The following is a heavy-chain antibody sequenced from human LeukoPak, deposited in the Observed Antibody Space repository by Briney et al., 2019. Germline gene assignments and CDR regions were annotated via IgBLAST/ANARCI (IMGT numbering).Heavy chain of an antibody. D-gene: IGHD1-26*01. Sequence: GGSLRLSCAASGFTFSSYGMHWVRQAPGKGLEWVAVISYDGSNKYYADSVKGRFTISRDNSKNTLYLQMNSLRAEDTAVYYCANTNSGTLGYWRQGTLVTVSS. CDR1: GFTFSSYG. CDR3: ANTNSGTLGY. V-gene: IGHV3-30*18. J-gene: IGHJ4*02. CDR2: ISYDGSNK.